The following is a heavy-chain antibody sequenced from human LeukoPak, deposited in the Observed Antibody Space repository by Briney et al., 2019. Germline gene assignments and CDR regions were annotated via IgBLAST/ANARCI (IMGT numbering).Heavy chain of an antibody. CDR1: GGSISSYY. D-gene: IGHD3-3*01. CDR3: ARGSRGYDYGY. CDR2: IYYSGST. Sequence: SETLSLTCTASGGSISSYYWSWIRQPPGKGLEWIGYIYYSGSTNYNPSLKSRVTISVDTSKNQFSLKLSSVTAADTAVYYCARGSRGYDYGYWGQGTLVTVSS. J-gene: IGHJ4*02. V-gene: IGHV4-59*08.